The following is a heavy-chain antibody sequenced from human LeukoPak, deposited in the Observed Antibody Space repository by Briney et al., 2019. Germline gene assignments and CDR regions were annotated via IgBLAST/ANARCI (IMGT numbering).Heavy chain of an antibody. CDR2: ISGSGGST. D-gene: IGHD5-18*01. Sequence: QPGGSLRLSCAASGFTFSSYAMSWVRQAPGKGLEWVSGISGSGGSTYYADSVKGRFTISRDNSKNTLYLQRSSLRVEDTAVYYCAKGATAMITYYFDSWGQGTLVTVSS. CDR1: GFTFSSYA. V-gene: IGHV3-23*01. J-gene: IGHJ4*02. CDR3: AKGATAMITYYFDS.